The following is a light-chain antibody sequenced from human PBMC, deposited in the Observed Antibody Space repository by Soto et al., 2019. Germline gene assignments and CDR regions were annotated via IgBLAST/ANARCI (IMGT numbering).Light chain of an antibody. CDR2: AAS. CDR1: QSISSY. CDR3: QQSYSTPPT. V-gene: IGKV1-39*01. Sequence: DIQITQSTSSLSASVGDRVTITCRSSQSISSYLNWYQQKPGKAPKLLIYAASSLQSGVPSRFSGSGSGTDFTLTISSLQPEDFATYYCQQSYSTPPTLVGGTKV. J-gene: IGKJ4*01.